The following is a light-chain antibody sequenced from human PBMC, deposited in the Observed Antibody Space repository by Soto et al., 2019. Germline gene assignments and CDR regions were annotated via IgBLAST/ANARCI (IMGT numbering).Light chain of an antibody. CDR1: QSVSSGY. J-gene: IGKJ1*01. Sequence: EIVLTQSPATLSLSPGERATLSCGASQSVSSGYLAWYQQKPGLAPRLLIYDASSRATGIPDRFSGSGSGTDFTLTISRLEPEDFAVYYCQQYGSSPWTFGQGTKVDIK. CDR2: DAS. CDR3: QQYGSSPWT. V-gene: IGKV3D-20*01.